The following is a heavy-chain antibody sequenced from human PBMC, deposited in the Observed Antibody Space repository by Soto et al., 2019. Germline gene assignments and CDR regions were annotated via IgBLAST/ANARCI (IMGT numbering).Heavy chain of an antibody. D-gene: IGHD1-1*01. CDR3: ARETFGGSGTNDY. CDR1: GGTFSSST. CDR2: IIPILGIA. Sequence: SVKVSCNASGGTFSSSTISWVRQAPGQGLEWMGRIIPILGIANYAQKFQGRVTITADKSTSTAYMELSSLRSEDTAVYYCARETFGGSGTNDYWGQGTLVTVSS. J-gene: IGHJ4*02. V-gene: IGHV1-69*04.